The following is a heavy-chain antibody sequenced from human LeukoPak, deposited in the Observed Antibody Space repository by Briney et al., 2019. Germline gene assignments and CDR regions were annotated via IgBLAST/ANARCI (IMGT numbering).Heavy chain of an antibody. CDR3: ARVKNLCSSTSCYMGAPKKYNWFDP. V-gene: IGHV4-34*01. D-gene: IGHD2-2*02. CDR2: INHSGST. J-gene: IGHJ5*02. Sequence: PSETLSLTCAVYGGSFSGYYWSWIRQPPGKGLEWIGEINHSGSTNYNPSLKSRVTISVDTSKNQFSLKLSSVTAADTAVYYCARVKNLCSSTSCYMGAPKKYNWFDPWGQGTLVTVSS. CDR1: GGSFSGYY.